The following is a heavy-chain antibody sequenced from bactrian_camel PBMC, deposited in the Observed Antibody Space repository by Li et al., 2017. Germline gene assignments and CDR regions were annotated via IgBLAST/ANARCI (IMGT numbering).Heavy chain of an antibody. D-gene: IGHD7*01. J-gene: IGHJ4*01. V-gene: IGHV3-1*01. CDR2: VSWSGDST. Sequence: QLVESGGGLVKPGGSLRLSCAASGFTFDDYAMGWIRQAPGKGLEWVSEVSWSGDSTYYTDSVKGRFTVSKDNAKNTLYLQMNSLKPEDTAMYYCAAVGDSGNWCPLIPSRYNNWGQGTQVTVS. CDR3: AAVGDSGNWCPLIPSRYNN. CDR1: GFTFDDYA.